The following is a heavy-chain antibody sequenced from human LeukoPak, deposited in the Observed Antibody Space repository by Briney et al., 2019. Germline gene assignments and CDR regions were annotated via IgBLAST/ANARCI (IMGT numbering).Heavy chain of an antibody. CDR3: ARERVTTTAFDI. CDR1: GFTLSTYN. CDR2: ITSSSTY. J-gene: IGHJ3*02. D-gene: IGHD5-12*01. Sequence: GGSLRLSCAASGFTLSTYNTHWVRQAPGKGLEWVSSITSSSTYYADSVKGRFTISRDNAKDSLYLQMNSLRAEDTAVYYCARERVTTTAFDIWGQGTMVTVSS. V-gene: IGHV3-21*01.